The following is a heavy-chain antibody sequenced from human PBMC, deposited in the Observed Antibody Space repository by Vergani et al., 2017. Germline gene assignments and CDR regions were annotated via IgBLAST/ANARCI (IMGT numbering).Heavy chain of an antibody. D-gene: IGHD2-15*01. CDR2: IYHSGST. Sequence: QVQLQESGPGLVKPSETLSLTCAVSGYSISSGYYWGWIRQPPGKGLEWIGSIYHSGSTYYNPSLKSRVTISVDTSKKQFSLNLSSVTAADPAVYYCARSQDLADFDYWGQGTLVTVSS. V-gene: IGHV4-38-2*01. J-gene: IGHJ4*02. CDR3: ARSQDLADFDY. CDR1: GYSISSGYY.